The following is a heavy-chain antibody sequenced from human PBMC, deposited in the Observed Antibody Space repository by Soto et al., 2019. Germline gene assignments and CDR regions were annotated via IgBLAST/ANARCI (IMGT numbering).Heavy chain of an antibody. D-gene: IGHD6-13*01. CDR1: GGTFSSYA. V-gene: IGHV1-18*01. J-gene: IGHJ4*02. CDR3: AREPSRYSSSWFFDY. Sequence: GASVKVSCKASGGTFSSYAISWVRQAPGQGLEWMGGISAYNGNTNYAQKLQGRVTMTTDTSTSTAYMELRSLRSDDTAVYYCAREPSRYSSSWFFDYWGQGTMVTAYS. CDR2: ISAYNGNT.